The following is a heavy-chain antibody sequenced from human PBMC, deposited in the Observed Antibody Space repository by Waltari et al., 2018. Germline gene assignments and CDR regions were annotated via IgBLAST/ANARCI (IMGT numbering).Heavy chain of an antibody. CDR3: ITDDSSGLLDY. V-gene: IGHV3-33*01. J-gene: IGHJ4*02. CDR1: GFTFSSYG. CDR2: IWYDGRNK. D-gene: IGHD3-22*01. Sequence: QVQLVESGGGVVQPGRSLRLSCAASGFTFSSYGMHWVRQAPGKGLEWVAVIWYDGRNKYYADSVKGRFTISRDNSKNTLYLQMNSLRAEDTAVYYCITDDSSGLLDYWGQGTLVTVSS.